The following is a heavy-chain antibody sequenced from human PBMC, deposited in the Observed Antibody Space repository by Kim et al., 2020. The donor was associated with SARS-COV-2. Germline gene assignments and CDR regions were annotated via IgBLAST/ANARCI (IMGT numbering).Heavy chain of an antibody. V-gene: IGHV4-34*01. CDR2: GTP. D-gene: IGHD3-16*01. CDR3: ARKGDYFDS. J-gene: IGHJ4*02. Sequence: GTPNYNPSLTSRVTISVGTSKSRFSLKVSSVTAADTAVYYCARKGDYFDSWGQGTLVTVSS.